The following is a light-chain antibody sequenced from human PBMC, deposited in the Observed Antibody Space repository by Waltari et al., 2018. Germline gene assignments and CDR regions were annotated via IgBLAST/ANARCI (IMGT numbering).Light chain of an antibody. CDR3: QQYYSTPRT. CDR2: WAS. Sequence: DIVLTQSPDSLAVSLGERATNHCKSSQSVLYSSNNKNYLAWYQQKPGQPPKLLIYWASTRESGVPDRFSGSGSGTDFTLTISSLQAEDVAVYYCQQYYSTPRTFGQGTKVEIK. V-gene: IGKV4-1*01. CDR1: QSVLYSSNNKNY. J-gene: IGKJ1*01.